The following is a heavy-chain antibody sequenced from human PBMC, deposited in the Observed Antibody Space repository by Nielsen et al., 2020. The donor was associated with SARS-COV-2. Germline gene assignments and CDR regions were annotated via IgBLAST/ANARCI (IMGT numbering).Heavy chain of an antibody. Sequence: GGSLRLSCAASGFTFNSYTMNWVRQAPGKGLESVATISGLGDTTYYADSVKGRFSISRDTSKNTLYLQMNSLRAEDTAVYYCAKDRLYSSGWSALDYWGQGTLVTVSS. CDR3: AKDRLYSSGWSALDY. D-gene: IGHD6-19*01. J-gene: IGHJ4*02. V-gene: IGHV3-23*01. CDR2: ISGLGDTT. CDR1: GFTFNSYT.